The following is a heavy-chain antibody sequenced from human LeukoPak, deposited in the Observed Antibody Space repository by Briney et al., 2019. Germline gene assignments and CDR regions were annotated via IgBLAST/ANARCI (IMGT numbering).Heavy chain of an antibody. Sequence: ASVKVSCKASGYTFTGYYMHWVRQAPGQGLEWMGWINPNNGGTNYAQKFQGRVNMTRDTSISTAYMELSSLRSDDTAVYYCARNQSDAFDIWGQGTMVTVSS. CDR2: INPNNGGT. CDR1: GYTFTGYY. D-gene: IGHD1-14*01. J-gene: IGHJ3*02. CDR3: ARNQSDAFDI. V-gene: IGHV1-2*02.